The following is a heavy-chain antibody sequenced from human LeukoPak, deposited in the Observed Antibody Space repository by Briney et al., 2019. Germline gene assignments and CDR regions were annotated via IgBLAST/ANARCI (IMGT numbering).Heavy chain of an antibody. V-gene: IGHV3-21*04. CDR3: AKVEGASKASVY. CDR2: ISSSSSYI. J-gene: IGHJ4*02. Sequence: GGFLRLSCAASGFTFSSYSMNWVRQAPGKGLEWVSSISSSSSYIYYADSVKGRFTISRDNAKNSLYLQMNSLRAEDTAVYYCAKVEGASKASVYWGQGALVTVSS. CDR1: GFTFSSYS. D-gene: IGHD1-1*01.